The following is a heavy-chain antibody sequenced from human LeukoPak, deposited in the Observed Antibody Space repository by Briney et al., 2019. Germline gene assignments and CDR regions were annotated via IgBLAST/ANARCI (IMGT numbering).Heavy chain of an antibody. CDR1: GGSISSYY. D-gene: IGHD5-18*01. CDR2: IYYSGNT. V-gene: IGHV4-59*01. Sequence: TSETLSLTCTVSGGSISSYYWSWIRQPPGMGLEWIGYIYYSGNTNYNPSLKSRVTISVDTSKNQFSLKLSSVAAADTAVYYCRVDTPFFDYWGQGTLVTVSS. CDR3: RVDTPFFDY. J-gene: IGHJ4*02.